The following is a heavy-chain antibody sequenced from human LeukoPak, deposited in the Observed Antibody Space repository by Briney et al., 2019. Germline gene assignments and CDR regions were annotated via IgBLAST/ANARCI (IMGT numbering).Heavy chain of an antibody. D-gene: IGHD1-26*01. CDR1: GFTFSHYS. CDR2: ISSSSSTI. J-gene: IGHJ4*02. V-gene: IGHV3-48*01. CDR3: ARPSGVGDY. Sequence: PGGSLRLSCAASGFTFSHYSMNWVRQAPGKGLEWVSYISSSSSTIYYADSVKGRFTISRDNAKNSLYLQMNSLRAEDTAVYYCARPSGVGDYWGQGTLVTVSS.